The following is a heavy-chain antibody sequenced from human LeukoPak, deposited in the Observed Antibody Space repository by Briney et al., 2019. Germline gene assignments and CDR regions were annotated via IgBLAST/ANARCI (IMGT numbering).Heavy chain of an antibody. CDR3: ARGGATADFSPGDNYYYYYMDV. CDR1: GYTFTSYY. CDR2: INPSGGST. Sequence: GASVKVSCKASGYTFTSYYMHWVRQAPGQGLEWMGIINPSGGSTSYAQKFQGRVTMTRDTSTSTVYMELSSLRSEDTAVYYCARGGATADFSPGDNYYYYYMDVWGKGTTVTVSS. J-gene: IGHJ6*03. V-gene: IGHV1-46*01. D-gene: IGHD4-17*01.